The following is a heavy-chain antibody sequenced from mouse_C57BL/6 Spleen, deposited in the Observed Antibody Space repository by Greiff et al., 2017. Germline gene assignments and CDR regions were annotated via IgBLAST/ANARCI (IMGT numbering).Heavy chain of an antibody. D-gene: IGHD1-1*02. J-gene: IGHJ4*01. CDR3: ARRVGSLYAMDY. CDR2: ISSGSSTI. Sequence: VQLQQSGGGLVKPGGSLKLSCAASGFTFSDYGMHWVRQAPEKGLEWVAYISSGSSTIYYADTVKGRFTISRDNAKNTLFLQMTSLRSEDTAMYYCARRVGSLYAMDYWGQGTSVTVSS. V-gene: IGHV5-17*01. CDR1: GFTFSDYG.